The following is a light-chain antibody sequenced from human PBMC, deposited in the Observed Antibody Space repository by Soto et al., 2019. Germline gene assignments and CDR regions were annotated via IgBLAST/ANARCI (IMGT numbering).Light chain of an antibody. CDR3: QQYKSYPLT. J-gene: IGKJ4*01. Sequence: DIQMTQSPSTLSSSVGDRVTITCRASQSISSWLAWYQQKTGKAPKLLIYKASSLESGVPSRFSGSGSGTEFTLTISRLQPDDFATYYCQQYKSYPLTFGGGTKVESK. CDR2: KAS. CDR1: QSISSW. V-gene: IGKV1-5*03.